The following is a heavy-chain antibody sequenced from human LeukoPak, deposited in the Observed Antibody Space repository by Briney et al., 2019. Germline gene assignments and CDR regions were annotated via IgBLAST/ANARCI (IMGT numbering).Heavy chain of an antibody. V-gene: IGHV4-39*07. CDR2: IYYSGST. CDR3: AREVGNRFDY. CDR1: GGSISSSSYY. Sequence: SETLSLTCTVSGGSISSSSYYWLCIPQPPGKGLEWIGSIYYSGSTYYNPSLKSRVTISVDTSKNQFSLKLSSVTAADTAVYYCAREVGNRFDYWGQGTLVTVSS. D-gene: IGHD1-14*01. J-gene: IGHJ4*02.